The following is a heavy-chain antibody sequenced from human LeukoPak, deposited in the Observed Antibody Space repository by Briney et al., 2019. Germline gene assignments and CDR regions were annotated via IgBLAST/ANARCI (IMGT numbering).Heavy chain of an antibody. CDR1: GFTFSSCS. CDR2: ISSSSSYI. Sequence: GGSLRLSCAASGFTFSSCSMNRVRQAPGKGLEWVSSISSSSSYIYYADSVKGRFTISRDNAKNSLYLQMNSLRAEDTAVYYCARGGSGSYGDYWGQGTLVTVSS. V-gene: IGHV3-21*01. CDR3: ARGGSGSYGDY. D-gene: IGHD3-10*01. J-gene: IGHJ4*02.